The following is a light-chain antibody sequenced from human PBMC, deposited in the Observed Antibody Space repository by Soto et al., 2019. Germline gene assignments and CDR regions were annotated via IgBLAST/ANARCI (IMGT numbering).Light chain of an antibody. CDR2: DVS. CDR1: SSDVGGYNY. Sequence: QSVLTQPASVSGSPGQSITISCTGTSSDVGGYNYVSWYQHHPGKAPKLMIYDVSDRPSGVSNRFSGSKSGNTASLSISGLQAEDEADYYCSSYRSSNTYVFGTGTKLTVL. J-gene: IGLJ1*01. V-gene: IGLV2-14*03. CDR3: SSYRSSNTYV.